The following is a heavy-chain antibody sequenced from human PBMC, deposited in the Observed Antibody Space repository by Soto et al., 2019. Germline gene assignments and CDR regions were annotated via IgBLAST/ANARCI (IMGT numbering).Heavy chain of an antibody. V-gene: IGHV1-69*08. CDR1: GGTFSSYT. CDR2: IIPILGIA. Sequence: QVPLVQSGAEVKKPGSSVKVSCKASGGTFSSYTISWVRQAPGQGLEWMGRIIPILGIANYAQKFQGRVTITADKSTSTAYMELSSLRSEDTAVYYCARDTPQYSSLHWGQGTLVTVSS. CDR3: ARDTPQYSSLH. J-gene: IGHJ1*01. D-gene: IGHD6-19*01.